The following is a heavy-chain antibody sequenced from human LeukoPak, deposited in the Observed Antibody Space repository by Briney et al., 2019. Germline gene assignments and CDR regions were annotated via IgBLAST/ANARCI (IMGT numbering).Heavy chain of an antibody. CDR2: INHSGST. Sequence: PSETLSLTCAVYGGSFSGYYWSWIRQPPGKGLEWIGEINHSGSTNYNPSLTSRVTISVDTSKNQFSLKLSSVTAADTSVYYCARVGYDFWSGYCDYWGQGTLVTVSS. CDR3: ARVGYDFWSGYCDY. V-gene: IGHV4-34*01. J-gene: IGHJ4*02. D-gene: IGHD3-3*01. CDR1: GGSFSGYY.